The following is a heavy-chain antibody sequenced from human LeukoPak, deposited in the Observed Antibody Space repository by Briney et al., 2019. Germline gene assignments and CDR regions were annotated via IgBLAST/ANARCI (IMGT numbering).Heavy chain of an antibody. CDR2: ISGSSGII. J-gene: IGHJ4*02. CDR3: ARESYYDFWSGETYYFNY. D-gene: IGHD3-3*01. CDR1: GFTFNTYT. Sequence: GGSLRLSCAASGFTFNTYTMNWVRQAPGKGLEWVSYISGSSGIIDYADSVKGRFTISRDNSKNTLYLQMNSLRAEDTAVYYCARESYYDFWSGETYYFNYWGQGTLVTVSS. V-gene: IGHV3-48*01.